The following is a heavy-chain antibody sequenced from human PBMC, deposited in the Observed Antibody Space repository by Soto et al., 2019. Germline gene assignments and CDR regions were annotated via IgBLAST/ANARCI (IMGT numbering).Heavy chain of an antibody. CDR1: GGSINSGGSY. Sequence: QVQLQESSPGLVKPSQTLSLTCTVSGGSINSGGSYWSWIRQSPGEGLEWIGYIYYSGTTYYNPSLKSRVSISLDTSKNQFSLKLSSVTAADTAIYYCASAQCFSSCCSYLNLWGRGTLVTVSS. V-gene: IGHV4-31*03. D-gene: IGHD2-15*01. CDR3: ASAQCFSSCCSYLNL. J-gene: IGHJ2*01. CDR2: IYYSGTT.